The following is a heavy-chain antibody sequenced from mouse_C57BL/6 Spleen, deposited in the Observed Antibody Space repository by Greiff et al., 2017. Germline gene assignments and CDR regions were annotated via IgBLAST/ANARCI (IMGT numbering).Heavy chain of an antibody. Sequence: DVMLVESGGGLVKPGGSLKLSCAASGFTFSSYAMSWVRQTPEKRLAWVATISDGGSYTYYPDNVKGRFTISRDNAKNNLYLQMSHLKSEDTAMYYCARDTMITTNYFDYWGQGTTLTVSS. CDR3: ARDTMITTNYFDY. D-gene: IGHD2-4*01. CDR2: ISDGGSYT. J-gene: IGHJ2*01. V-gene: IGHV5-4*01. CDR1: GFTFSSYA.